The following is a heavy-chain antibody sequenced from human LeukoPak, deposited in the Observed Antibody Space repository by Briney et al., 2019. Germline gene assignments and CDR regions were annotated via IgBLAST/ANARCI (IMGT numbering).Heavy chain of an antibody. CDR2: IGSRADTT. J-gene: IGHJ4*02. V-gene: IGHV3-23*01. D-gene: IGHD5-24*01. CDR1: GFTFNTYA. Sequence: GGSLRLSCAASGFTFNTYAMTWVRQAPGKGLEWVSAIGSRADTTDYADSVKGRFTISRDNSKNMLYLQMNGLRAEDTAVYYCVERDRGTFDYWGQGTLVTVSS. CDR3: VERDRGTFDY.